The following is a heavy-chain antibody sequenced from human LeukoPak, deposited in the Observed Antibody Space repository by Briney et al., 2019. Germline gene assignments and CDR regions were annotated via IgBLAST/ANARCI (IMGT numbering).Heavy chain of an antibody. Sequence: PSETLSLTCAVYGGSFSGYYWSWIRQPPGKGPEWIGEINHSGSTNYNPSLKSRATISVDTSKNQFSLKLSSVTAADTAVYYCARGRGLPVDYWGQGTLVTVSS. CDR3: ARGRGLPVDY. CDR1: GGSFSGYY. V-gene: IGHV4-34*01. J-gene: IGHJ4*02. CDR2: INHSGST. D-gene: IGHD3-10*01.